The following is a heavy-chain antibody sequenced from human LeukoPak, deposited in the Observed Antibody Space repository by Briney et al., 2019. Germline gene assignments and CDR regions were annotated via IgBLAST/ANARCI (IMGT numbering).Heavy chain of an antibody. V-gene: IGHV3-7*01. D-gene: IGHD3-22*01. CDR2: IKQDGSEK. Sequence: GGSLRLSCAASGFTFSSYWMSWVRQAPGKGLEWVANIKQDGSEKYYVDSVKGRFTISRDNAKNSLYLQMSSLRAEDTAVYYCARDKAGEGYYDSSGYYSDAFDIWGQGTMVTVSS. CDR1: GFTFSSYW. J-gene: IGHJ3*02. CDR3: ARDKAGEGYYDSSGYYSDAFDI.